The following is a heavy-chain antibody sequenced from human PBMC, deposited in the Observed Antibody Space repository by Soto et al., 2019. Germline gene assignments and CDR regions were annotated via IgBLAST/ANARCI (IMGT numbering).Heavy chain of an antibody. J-gene: IGHJ6*02. V-gene: IGHV3-73*01. D-gene: IGHD2-15*01. Sequence: PGGSLRLSCAASGFTFSGSAMHWVRQASGKGLEWVGRIRSKANSYATAYAASVKGRFTISRDDSKNTAYLQMNSLKTEDTAVYYCTRPRYCSGGSCLLGMAVWGQGTTVTVYS. CDR3: TRPRYCSGGSCLLGMAV. CDR2: IRSKANSYAT. CDR1: GFTFSGSA.